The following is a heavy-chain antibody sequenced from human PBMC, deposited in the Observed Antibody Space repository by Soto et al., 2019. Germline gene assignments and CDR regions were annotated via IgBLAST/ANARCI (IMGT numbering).Heavy chain of an antibody. J-gene: IGHJ4*02. Sequence: PSETLSLTCAVYGGSFSGYYWSWIRQPPGKGLEWIGEINHSGSTNYNPSLESRVTISVDTSKNQFSLKLNSVTAADTAVYYCARGIAARHINYWGQGTRVTVSS. V-gene: IGHV4-34*01. D-gene: IGHD6-6*01. CDR3: ARGIAARHINY. CDR1: GGSFSGYY. CDR2: INHSGST.